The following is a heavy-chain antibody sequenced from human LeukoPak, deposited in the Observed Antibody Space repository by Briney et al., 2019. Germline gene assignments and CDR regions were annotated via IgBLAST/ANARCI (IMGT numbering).Heavy chain of an antibody. CDR3: AKDSQLWFHDRYYFDC. V-gene: IGHV3-23*01. D-gene: IGHD5-18*01. CDR2: INGPGSGT. Sequence: GGSLRLSCATSGFTFGNYARSWVRQAQGKWLEWVSGINGPGSGTYYADSVRGRFTISSDSSKNTLYLQMNTLRAEDTAIYYSAKDSQLWFHDRYYFDCWGQGILVTVSS. J-gene: IGHJ4*02. CDR1: GFTFGNYA.